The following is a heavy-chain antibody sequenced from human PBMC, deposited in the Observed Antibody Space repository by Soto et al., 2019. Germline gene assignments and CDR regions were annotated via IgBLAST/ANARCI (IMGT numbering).Heavy chain of an antibody. D-gene: IGHD3-3*01. J-gene: IGHJ5*02. V-gene: IGHV3-33*06. CDR3: AKYDFWIPGNFDP. CDR1: GFTFSSYG. Sequence: GGSLRLSCAASGFTFSSYGMHWVRQAPGKGLEWVAVIWYDGSNKYYADSVKGRFTISRDNSKNTLYLQMNSLRAEDTAVYYCAKYDFWIPGNFDPRGQGTLVTVSS. CDR2: IWYDGSNK.